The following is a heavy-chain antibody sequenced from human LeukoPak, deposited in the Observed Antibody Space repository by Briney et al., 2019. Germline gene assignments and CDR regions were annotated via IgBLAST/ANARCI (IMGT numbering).Heavy chain of an antibody. CDR3: GSAERYYGMDV. V-gene: IGHV1-18*04. Sequence: ASVNVSCKASGYTFTSYGISWVRQAPGQGLEWMGWISAYNGNTNYAQKLQGRVTMTTDTSTSTAYMELRSLRSDDTAVYYCGSAERYYGMDVWGKGTTVTVSS. CDR2: ISAYNGNT. D-gene: IGHD1-1*01. J-gene: IGHJ6*04. CDR1: GYTFTSYG.